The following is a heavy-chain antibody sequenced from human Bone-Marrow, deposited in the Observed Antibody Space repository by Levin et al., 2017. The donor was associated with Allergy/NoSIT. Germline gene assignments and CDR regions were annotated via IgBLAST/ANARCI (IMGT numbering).Heavy chain of an antibody. D-gene: IGHD2-21*02. CDR2: IHYGGTT. CDR1: GDSISNSNDY. CDR3: ATTHNTAMAPGGPVEF. V-gene: IGHV4-39*02. J-gene: IGHJ4*02. Sequence: MPSETLSLTCTVSGDSISNSNDYWGWIRQPPGKGLEWIGSIHYGGTTFYNPSLKNRVTMSIDTSKNHFSLNLRSVNAADTALYYCATTHNTAMAPGGPVEFWVQGTLVPVSS.